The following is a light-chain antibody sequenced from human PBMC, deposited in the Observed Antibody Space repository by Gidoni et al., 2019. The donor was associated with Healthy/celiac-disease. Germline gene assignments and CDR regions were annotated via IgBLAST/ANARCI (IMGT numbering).Light chain of an antibody. CDR2: DAS. J-gene: IGKJ4*01. V-gene: IGKV3-11*01. CDR1: QSVSSY. Sequence: EIVLTQSPATLSLSPGERATLSCSASQSVSSYFAWYQQKPGQAPRLLIYDASNMATGIPARFSGSGSGTDFTLTISSLEPEDFAVYYCQQRSNWPPLTFGGGTKVEIK. CDR3: QQRSNWPPLT.